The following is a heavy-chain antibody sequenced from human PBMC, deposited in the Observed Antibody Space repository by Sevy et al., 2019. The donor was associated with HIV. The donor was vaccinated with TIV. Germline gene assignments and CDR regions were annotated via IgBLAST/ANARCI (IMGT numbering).Heavy chain of an antibody. D-gene: IGHD3-22*01. V-gene: IGHV3-23*01. J-gene: IGHJ4*02. Sequence: GGSLRLSCAASGFTFSSYAMNWVRQAPGKGLEWISGISGSGGSGDKTNYADSVKGRFTISRDDSKNSLYLQLNSLRPEDTGIYYCTRKYDSSGYFDYWGQGTLVTVSS. CDR1: GFTFSSYA. CDR2: ISGSGGSGDKT. CDR3: TRKYDSSGYFDY.